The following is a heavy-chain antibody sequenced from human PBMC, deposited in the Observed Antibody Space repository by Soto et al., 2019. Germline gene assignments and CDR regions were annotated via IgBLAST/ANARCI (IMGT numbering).Heavy chain of an antibody. CDR1: GFSFSNYG. J-gene: IGHJ2*01. Sequence: PGGSLRLSCAASGFSFSNYGMHWVRQAPGKGLEWVAIIWYDGSNEYYADSVKGRFTISKDKSKRTLFLQMNSLRVDDTAVYYCARDGWGSNWYFDLWGRGTLVTVSS. D-gene: IGHD3-16*01. CDR3: ARDGWGSNWYFDL. CDR2: IWYDGSNE. V-gene: IGHV3-30*02.